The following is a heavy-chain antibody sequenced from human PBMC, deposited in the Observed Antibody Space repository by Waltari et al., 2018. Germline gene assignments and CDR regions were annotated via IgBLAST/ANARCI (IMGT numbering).Heavy chain of an antibody. CDR1: GYSCGGDY. J-gene: IGHJ4*02. CDR3: ARGLGGSSPFDY. Sequence: QVHLVQSGAEVKKSGASGKVSCKASGYSCGGDYLYWVRQAPGQGLEWMGWINPTNGVTNYAQKFQGRVTMTRDTSINSVYMDLSRLRSDDTAVYFCARGLGGSSPFDYWGRGTLVTVSS. V-gene: IGHV1-2*02. D-gene: IGHD3-16*01. CDR2: INPTNGVT.